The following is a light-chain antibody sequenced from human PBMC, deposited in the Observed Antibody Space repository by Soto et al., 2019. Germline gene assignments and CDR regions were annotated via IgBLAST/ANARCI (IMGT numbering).Light chain of an antibody. CDR2: GAS. CDR3: QQYGSSPYS. J-gene: IGKJ2*01. CDR1: QSVSSSY. V-gene: IGKV3-20*01. Sequence: EIVLTQSPGTLSLSPGERATLSCRASQSVSSSYLAWYQQKPGQAPRLLIYGASRRATGIPDRFSGSGSGTDFTLTISSLEPEDCAVYYCQQYGSSPYSFGQGTKLEIK.